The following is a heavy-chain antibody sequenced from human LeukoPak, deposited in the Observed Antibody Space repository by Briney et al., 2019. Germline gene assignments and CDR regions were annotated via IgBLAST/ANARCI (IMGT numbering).Heavy chain of an antibody. CDR2: IRSDGNNK. CDR3: AKIMLVPAAPFDY. CDR1: GFSFSSYG. D-gene: IGHD2-2*01. Sequence: GGSLRLSCAASGFSFSSYGMHWVRQAPGKGLEWVAFIRSDGNNKYYADSVKGRFTISRDNSKDTLYLQMNSLRTEDTAEYYCAKIMLVPAAPFDYWGQGTLVTVSS. V-gene: IGHV3-30*02. J-gene: IGHJ4*02.